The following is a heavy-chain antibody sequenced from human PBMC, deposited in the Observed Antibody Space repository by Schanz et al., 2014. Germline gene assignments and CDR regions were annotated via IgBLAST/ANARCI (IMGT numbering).Heavy chain of an antibody. CDR3: ARDKGGYYPFDY. J-gene: IGHJ4*02. V-gene: IGHV3-7*01. CDR2: IKQDESER. CDR1: GFTFSTYW. Sequence: EVQLVESGGGLVKPGGSLRLSCAACGFTFSTYWMSWVRQAPGKGLEWVANIKQDESERSYVDSVKGRFTISRDNAKNSLYLQMNSLRAEDTAVYYCARDKGGYYPFDYWGQRTLVTVSS. D-gene: IGHD3-3*01.